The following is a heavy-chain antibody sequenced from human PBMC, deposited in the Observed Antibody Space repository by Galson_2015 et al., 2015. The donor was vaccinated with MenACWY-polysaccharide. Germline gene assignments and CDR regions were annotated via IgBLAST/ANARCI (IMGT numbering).Heavy chain of an antibody. D-gene: IGHD3-10*01. V-gene: IGHV3-48*01. J-gene: IGHJ4*01. CDR3: ARGYMVRGGYFDP. Sequence: VRQAPGKGLEWVSYIGTSSSIISYADSVKGRFTISRDNAENSLYLQMNSLRVEDTAVYYCARGYMVRGGYFDPWGHGTPVTVSS. CDR2: IGTSSSII.